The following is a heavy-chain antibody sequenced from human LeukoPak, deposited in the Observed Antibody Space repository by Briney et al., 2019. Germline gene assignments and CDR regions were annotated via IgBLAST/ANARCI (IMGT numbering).Heavy chain of an antibody. J-gene: IGHJ6*02. CDR3: ARWFGELNYYGMDV. D-gene: IGHD3-10*01. Sequence: GSLRLSCAASGFTFSSYAMHWVRQAPGKGLEWVAVISYDGSNKYYADSVKGRFTISRDNSKNTLYLQMNSLRAEDTAVYYCARWFGELNYYGMDVWGQGTTVTVSS. V-gene: IGHV3-30-3*01. CDR2: ISYDGSNK. CDR1: GFTFSSYA.